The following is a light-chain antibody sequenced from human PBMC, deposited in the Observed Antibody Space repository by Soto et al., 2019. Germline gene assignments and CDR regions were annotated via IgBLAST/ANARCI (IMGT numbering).Light chain of an antibody. CDR1: TSYIGSNV. Sequence: QSVLTQPPSASGTPGQRVTISCSDSTSYIGSNVINWYQQLPGTAPKLLICGNDQRPSGVPDRISGSKSGTSASLAISGLQSEDEGDYYCAAWGDSLSGVVFGGGTKLTVL. J-gene: IGLJ2*01. CDR3: AAWGDSLSGVV. CDR2: GND. V-gene: IGLV1-44*01.